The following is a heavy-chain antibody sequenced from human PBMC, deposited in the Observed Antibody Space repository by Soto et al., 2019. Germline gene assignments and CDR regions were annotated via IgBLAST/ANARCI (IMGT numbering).Heavy chain of an antibody. CDR2: MNPNSGNT. CDR1: GYTFTSYD. D-gene: IGHD3-10*01. V-gene: IGHV1-8*01. CDR3: ARSITMVRGVMRRSYYFDY. J-gene: IGHJ4*02. Sequence: SVQVSCKASGYTFTSYDINWVRQATGQGLEWMGWMNPNSGNTGYAQKFQGRVTMTRNTSISTAYMELSSLRSEDTAVYYCARSITMVRGVMRRSYYFDYWGQGTLVTGS.